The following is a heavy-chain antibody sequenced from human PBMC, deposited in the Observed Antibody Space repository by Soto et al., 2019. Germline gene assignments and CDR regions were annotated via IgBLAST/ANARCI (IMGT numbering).Heavy chain of an antibody. J-gene: IGHJ4*02. CDR2: INSDGSST. CDR1: GFTFNRHW. Sequence: GGSLRLSCAVSGFTFNRHWMSWVRQTTGKGLVWVSRINSDGSSTSYADSVKGRFTISRDNSKNSLYLQMNSLGADDSAMYYCAREFKGDPVIVAAARGSYFDSWGQGTLVTVSS. V-gene: IGHV3-74*01. CDR3: AREFKGDPVIVAAARGSYFDS. D-gene: IGHD2-15*01.